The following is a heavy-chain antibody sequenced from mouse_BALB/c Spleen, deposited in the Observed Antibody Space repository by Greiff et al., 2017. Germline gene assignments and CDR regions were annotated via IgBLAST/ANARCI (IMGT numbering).Heavy chain of an antibody. V-gene: IGHV5-17*02. Sequence: DVQLVESGGGLVQPGGSRKLSCAASGFTFSSFGMHWVRQAPEKGLEWVAYISSGSSTIYYADTVKGRFTISRDNPKNTLFLQMTSLRSEDTAMYYCARSGYYGPFDYWGQGTTLTVSS. CDR1: GFTFSSFG. CDR3: ARSGYYGPFDY. CDR2: ISSGSSTI. J-gene: IGHJ2*01. D-gene: IGHD1-1*01.